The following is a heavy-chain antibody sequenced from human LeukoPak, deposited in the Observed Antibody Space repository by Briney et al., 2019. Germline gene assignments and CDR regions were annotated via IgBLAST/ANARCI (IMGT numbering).Heavy chain of an antibody. V-gene: IGHV7-4-1*02. J-gene: IGHJ4*02. D-gene: IGHD1-7*01. Sequence: SVKVSCKASGYTFTGYYMHWVRQAPGQGLEWMGWINTNTGSPTYAQGFTGRFVFSLDTSVSTAYLQISSLKAEDTAVYYCARDRTLFDYWGQGTLVTVSS. CDR3: ARDRTLFDY. CDR2: INTNTGSP. CDR1: GYTFTGYY.